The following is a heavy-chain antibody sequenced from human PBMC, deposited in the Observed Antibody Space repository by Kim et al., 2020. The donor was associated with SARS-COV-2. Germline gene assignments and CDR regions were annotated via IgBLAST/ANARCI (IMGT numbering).Heavy chain of an antibody. D-gene: IGHD3-10*01. CDR3: ASIWFGASPYYYGMDV. J-gene: IGHJ6*02. CDR2: IYYSGST. Sequence: SETLSLTCTVSGGSISSGGYYWSWIRQHPGKGLEWIGYIYYSGSTYYNPSLKSRVTISVDTSKNQFSLKLSSVTAADTAVYYCASIWFGASPYYYGMDVWGQGTTVTVSS. V-gene: IGHV4-31*03. CDR1: GGSISSGGYY.